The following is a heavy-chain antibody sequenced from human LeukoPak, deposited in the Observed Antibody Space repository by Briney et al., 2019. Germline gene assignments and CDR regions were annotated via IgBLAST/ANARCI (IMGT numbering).Heavy chain of an antibody. D-gene: IGHD3-3*01. CDR1: GITFSSYA. V-gene: IGHV3-23*01. J-gene: IGHJ4*02. Sequence: PGGSLRLSCAASGITFSSYAMSWVRQAPGKGLEWVSAIIGSGSSTYYADSVKGRFTISRDNSKNTLYLQMNSLRAEDTAVYYCAKEKTYYDFWSGYSPRYFDYWGQGTLVTVSS. CDR3: AKEKTYYDFWSGYSPRYFDY. CDR2: IIGSGSST.